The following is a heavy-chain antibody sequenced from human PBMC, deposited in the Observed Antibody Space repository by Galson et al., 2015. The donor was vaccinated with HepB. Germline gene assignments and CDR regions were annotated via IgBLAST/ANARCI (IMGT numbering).Heavy chain of an antibody. J-gene: IGHJ4*02. CDR3: ARDHLQFSINYDHIWGSYAGD. CDR1: GYTFTSYG. CDR2: ISAYNGNT. D-gene: IGHD3-16*01. V-gene: IGHV1-18*01. Sequence: SVKVSCKASGYTFTSYGISWVRQAPGQGLEWMGWISAYNGNTNYAQKLQGRVTMTTDTSTSTAYMELRSLRSDDTAVYYCARDHLQFSINYDHIWGSYAGDWGQGTLVTVSS.